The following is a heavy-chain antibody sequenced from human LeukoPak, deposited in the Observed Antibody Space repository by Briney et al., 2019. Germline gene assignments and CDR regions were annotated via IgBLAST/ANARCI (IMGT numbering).Heavy chain of an antibody. D-gene: IGHD6-6*01. J-gene: IGHJ6*02. CDR3: ARDDSSSSGGYGMDV. CDR1: GGSISSYY. Sequence: SETLSLTCTVSGGSISSYYWSWIRQPPGKGLEWIGYIYYSGSTNYNPSLKGRVTISVDTSKNQFSLKLSSVTAADTAVYYCARDDSSSSGGYGMDVWGQGTTVTVSS. V-gene: IGHV4-59*01. CDR2: IYYSGST.